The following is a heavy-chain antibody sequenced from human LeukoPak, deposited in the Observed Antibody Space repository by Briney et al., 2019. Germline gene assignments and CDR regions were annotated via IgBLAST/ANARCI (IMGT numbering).Heavy chain of an antibody. V-gene: IGHV1-18*01. D-gene: IGHD6-13*01. Sequence: ASVKVSCKASGYTFTSYGISWVRQAPGQGLEWMGWISAYNGNTNHAQKLQGRVTMTTDTSTSTAYMELRSLRSDDTAVYYCARPIVAAGSNWFDPWGQGTLVTVSP. CDR1: GYTFTSYG. J-gene: IGHJ5*02. CDR2: ISAYNGNT. CDR3: ARPIVAAGSNWFDP.